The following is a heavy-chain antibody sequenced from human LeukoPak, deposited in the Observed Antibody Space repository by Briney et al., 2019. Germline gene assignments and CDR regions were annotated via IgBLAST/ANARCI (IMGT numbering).Heavy chain of an antibody. Sequence: SETLSLTCTVSGGSISSSSHYWGWIRQPPGKGLEWIGSIYYSGSTYYNPSLKSRVTISVDTSKNQFSLKLSSVTAADTAVYYCARRTMFSVDYWGQGTLVTVSS. CDR3: ARRTMFSVDY. J-gene: IGHJ4*02. V-gene: IGHV4-39*01. CDR2: IYYSGST. CDR1: GGSISSSSHY. D-gene: IGHD3-10*02.